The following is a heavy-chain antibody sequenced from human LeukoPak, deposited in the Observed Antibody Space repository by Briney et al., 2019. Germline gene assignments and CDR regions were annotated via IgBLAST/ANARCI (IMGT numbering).Heavy chain of an antibody. Sequence: GGSLRLSCAASGFTFDNYGMHWVRQAPGKGLEWVAIISYDGSDKYYADSVKGRFTISRDNSKNTLYLQMNGLRAEDTAVYYCAKVRVVFNWNYAYYFDSWGQGTLSPSPQ. V-gene: IGHV3-30*18. CDR2: ISYDGSDK. D-gene: IGHD1-7*01. CDR1: GFTFDNYG. J-gene: IGHJ4*02. CDR3: AKVRVVFNWNYAYYFDS.